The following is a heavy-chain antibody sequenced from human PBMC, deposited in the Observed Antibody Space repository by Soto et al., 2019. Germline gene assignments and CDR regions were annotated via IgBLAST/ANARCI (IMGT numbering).Heavy chain of an antibody. CDR3: ARGKDGRRAGTYYFDMDV. CDR2: IKQDGSEK. CDR1: GFSFRDYW. D-gene: IGHD1-1*01. V-gene: IGHV3-7*01. J-gene: IGHJ6*03. Sequence: GGSLILSCAASGFSFRDYWVTWVRQAPGKGLDWVANIKQDGSEKYYLDSLKGRFTISRDNAKNSVYLLMNSLRAEDTAVYYCARGKDGRRAGTYYFDMDVWGKGTTVTVSS.